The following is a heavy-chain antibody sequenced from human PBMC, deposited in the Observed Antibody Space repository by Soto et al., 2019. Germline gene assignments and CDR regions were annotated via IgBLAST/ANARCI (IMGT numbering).Heavy chain of an antibody. V-gene: IGHV1-24*01. CDR1: GYTLTELS. Sequence: ASVKVSCKVSGYTLTELSVHWVRQAPGKGLEWMGGFDPEDGETIYAQKFQGRVTMTEDTSTDTAYMELSSLRSEDTAVYYCATVAKGSGSYYYFDYWGQGTLVTVSS. CDR2: FDPEDGET. CDR3: ATVAKGSGSYYYFDY. J-gene: IGHJ4*02. D-gene: IGHD3-10*01.